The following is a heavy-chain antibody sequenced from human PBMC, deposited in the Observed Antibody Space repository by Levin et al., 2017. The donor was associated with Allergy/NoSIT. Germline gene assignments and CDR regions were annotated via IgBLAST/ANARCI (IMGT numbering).Heavy chain of an antibody. D-gene: IGHD3-22*01. CDR2: INPNSGGT. CDR3: ARGGTMIVLVITSNYDYGMDV. Sequence: ASVKVSCKASGYTFTGYYIHWVRQAPGQGLEWMGRINPNSGGTNYAQKFQGRVTMTRDTSISTAYMELSRLRSDDTAVYYCARGGTMIVLVITSNYDYGMDVWGQGTTVTVSS. V-gene: IGHV1-2*06. J-gene: IGHJ6*02. CDR1: GYTFTGYY.